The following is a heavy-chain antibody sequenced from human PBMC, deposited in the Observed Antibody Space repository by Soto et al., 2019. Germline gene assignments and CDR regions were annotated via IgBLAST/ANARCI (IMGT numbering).Heavy chain of an antibody. CDR2: ISAYNGNT. D-gene: IGHD3-9*01. J-gene: IGHJ4*02. CDR1: GYTFTSYG. CDR3: ARVHTRHHYDIGDY. V-gene: IGHV1-18*01. Sequence: QVQLVQSGAEVKKPGASVKVSCKASGYTFTSYGISWVRQAPGQGLEWMGWISAYNGNTNYAQKLQGRVTMTTDTSRSTAYLELRSRRSDDTAVYYWARVHTRHHYDIGDYWGRGTLVTVSS.